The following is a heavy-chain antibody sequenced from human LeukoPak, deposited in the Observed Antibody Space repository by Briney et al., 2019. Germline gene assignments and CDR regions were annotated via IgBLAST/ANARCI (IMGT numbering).Heavy chain of an antibody. CDR3: ARGTTYNQYYYDSSGYYSFDY. V-gene: IGHV1-2*02. J-gene: IGHJ4*02. D-gene: IGHD3-22*01. Sequence: GASVKVSCKASGYTFTGYYMHWVRQAPGQGLEWMGWINPNSGGTNYAQKFQGRVTMTRDTSISTAYMELSRLRSDDTAVYYCARGTTYNQYYYDSSGYYSFDYWGQGTLVTVSS. CDR1: GYTFTGYY. CDR2: INPNSGGT.